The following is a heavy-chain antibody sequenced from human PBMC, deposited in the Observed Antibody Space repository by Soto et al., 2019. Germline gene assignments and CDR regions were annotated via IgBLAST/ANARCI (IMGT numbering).Heavy chain of an antibody. CDR2: IYDSVNT. J-gene: IGHJ4*02. CDR1: GDSLSSGGHY. V-gene: IGHV4-31*03. Sequence: PSETLSLTCTVSGDSLSSGGHYWSWIRQHPGKGLEWIGHIYDSVNTYYSPSLRSRVTISADTSKNQFSLNLRSVTAADTAVYYCARVDQRGYFAIFTDYWGQGTLVTVSS. D-gene: IGHD1-1*01. CDR3: ARVDQRGYFAIFTDY.